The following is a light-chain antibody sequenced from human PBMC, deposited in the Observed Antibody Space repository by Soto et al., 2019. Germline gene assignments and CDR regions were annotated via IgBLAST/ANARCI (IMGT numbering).Light chain of an antibody. V-gene: IGKV3-15*01. CDR2: GAS. CDR3: QQSYSTPLT. CDR1: QIITSN. Sequence: EIVLTQSPGTLSLSPGESATLSCRASQIITSNFAWFQQKPGQAPRLLIYGASTRATGIPARFSGSGSGTDFTLTISSLQPEDFATYYCQQSYSTPLTFGQGTKVDIK. J-gene: IGKJ1*01.